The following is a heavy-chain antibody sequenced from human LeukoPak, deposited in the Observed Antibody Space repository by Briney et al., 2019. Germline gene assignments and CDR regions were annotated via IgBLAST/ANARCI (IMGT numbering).Heavy chain of an antibody. Sequence: GGALSISCVASGFTLSVYWMTWVRQAPGKGMECVANINQDGSERNYVDSVRGRFTISRDNAKNSLYLYMNSLRAEDTAIYYCAREIPVAGKRSWFGPWGQGTLVTVSS. J-gene: IGHJ5*02. CDR1: GFTLSVYW. CDR2: INQDGSER. V-gene: IGHV3-7*04. CDR3: AREIPVAGKRSWFGP. D-gene: IGHD6-19*01.